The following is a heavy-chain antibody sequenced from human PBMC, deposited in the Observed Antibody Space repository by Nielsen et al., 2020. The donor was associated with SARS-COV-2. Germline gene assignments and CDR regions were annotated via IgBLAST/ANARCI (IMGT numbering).Heavy chain of an antibody. Sequence: GGSLRLSCAASGFTFSSYSMNWVRQAPGKGLEWVSSISSSSSYIYYADSVKGRFTISRDNAKNSLYLQMNSLRAEDTAVYYCARVRGYSYGGIDYWGQGTLVTVSS. D-gene: IGHD5-18*01. CDR2: ISSSSSYI. V-gene: IGHV3-21*04. CDR1: GFTFSSYS. CDR3: ARVRGYSYGGIDY. J-gene: IGHJ4*02.